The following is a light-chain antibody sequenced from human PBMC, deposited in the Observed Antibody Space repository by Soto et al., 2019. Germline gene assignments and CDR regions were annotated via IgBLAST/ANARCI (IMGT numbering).Light chain of an antibody. J-gene: IGKJ1*01. CDR2: DAS. V-gene: IGKV3-11*01. CDR3: QQRSNWPPWT. Sequence: EIVMTQSPATLSVSPCERSTLSCRASQSVSSNLAWYQQKPGQAPRLLIYDASNRATGIPARFSGSGSGTDFTLTISSLEPEDFAVYYCQQRSNWPPWTFGQGTKVDI. CDR1: QSVSSN.